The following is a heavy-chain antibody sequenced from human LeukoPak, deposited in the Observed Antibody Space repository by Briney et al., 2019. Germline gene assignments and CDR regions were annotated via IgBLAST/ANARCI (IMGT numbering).Heavy chain of an antibody. CDR2: FDPEDGET. CDR1: GYTLTELS. J-gene: IGHJ4*02. Sequence: GASVTVSCTVSGYTLTELSMHWVRQAPGKGLEWMGGFDPEDGETIYAQKFQGRVTMTEDTSTDTAYMELSSLRSEDTAVYYCATSSPYSYGYGYWGQGTLVTVSS. D-gene: IGHD5-18*01. CDR3: ATSSPYSYGYGY. V-gene: IGHV1-24*01.